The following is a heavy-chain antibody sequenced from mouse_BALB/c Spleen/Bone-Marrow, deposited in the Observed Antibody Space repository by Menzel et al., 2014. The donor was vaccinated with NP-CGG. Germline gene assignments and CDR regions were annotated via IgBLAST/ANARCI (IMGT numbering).Heavy chain of an antibody. CDR1: GYTFTSYW. J-gene: IGHJ3*01. V-gene: IGHV1-7*01. CDR2: INPSTGYT. D-gene: IGHD2-2*01. CDR3: ARSGGGYDGFAY. Sequence: VQLQGSGAELAKPGASVKMSCKASGYTFTSYWMHWVKQRPGQGLEWIGYINPSTGYTEYNQKFKDKATLTADKSSSTAYMQLSSLTSEDSAVYYCARSGGGYDGFAYWGQGTLVTVSA.